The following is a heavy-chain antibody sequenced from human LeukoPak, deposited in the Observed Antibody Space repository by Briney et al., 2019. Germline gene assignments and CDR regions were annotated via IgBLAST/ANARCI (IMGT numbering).Heavy chain of an antibody. CDR1: GGSISSGSSY. CDR3: ARASQWELPSRFDY. J-gene: IGHJ4*02. CDR2: IYYTGSS. D-gene: IGHD1-26*01. Sequence: KPSETLSLTCTVSGGSISSGSSYWGWIRQPPGKGLEWIGNIYYTGSSYYSPSLESRVTISVDTSKNQLSLKLRSVTAADTAVYYCARASQWELPSRFDYWDQGTLVTVSS. V-gene: IGHV4-39*07.